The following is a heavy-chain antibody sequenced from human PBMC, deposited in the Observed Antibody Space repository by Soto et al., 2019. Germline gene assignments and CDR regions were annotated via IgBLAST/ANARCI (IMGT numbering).Heavy chain of an antibody. CDR3: ARGYSSGWYVRGRYFDL. CDR2: MNPNSGNT. D-gene: IGHD6-19*01. J-gene: IGHJ2*01. CDR1: GYTFTSYD. Sequence: QVQPVQSGAEVKKPGASVKVSCKASGYTFTSYDINWVRQATGQGLEWMGWMNPNSGNTGYAQKFQGRVTMTRNTSISTAYMELSSLGSEDTAVYYCARGYSSGWYVRGRYFDLWGRGTLVTVSS. V-gene: IGHV1-8*01.